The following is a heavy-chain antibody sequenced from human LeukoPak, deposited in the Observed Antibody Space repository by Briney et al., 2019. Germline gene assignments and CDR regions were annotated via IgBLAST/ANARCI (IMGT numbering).Heavy chain of an antibody. CDR2: INPNSGGT. CDR3: ARAPRTSIAARPTDY. V-gene: IGHV1-2*02. J-gene: IGHJ4*02. Sequence: GASVKVSCKASGYTFTGYYMHWVRQAPGQGLEWMGWINPNSGGTNYAQKFQGRVTMTRDTSISTAYMELSRLRSDDTAVYYCARAPRTSIAARPTDYWGQGTLVTVSS. D-gene: IGHD6-6*01. CDR1: GYTFTGYY.